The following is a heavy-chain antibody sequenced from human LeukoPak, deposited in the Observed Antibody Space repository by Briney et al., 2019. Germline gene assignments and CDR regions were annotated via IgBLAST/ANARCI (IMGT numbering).Heavy chain of an antibody. J-gene: IGHJ3*02. V-gene: IGHV1-2*02. D-gene: IGHD3-22*01. CDR2: INPNSGGT. Sequence: GTSVKVSCKASGYTFTGYYMHWVRQAPGQGLEWMRCINPNSGGTNYAQKFQGRVTMTRDTSISTAYMELSRLRSDDTAVYYCASEGEGSGYLRENDAFDIWGQGTMVTVSS. CDR1: GYTFTGYY. CDR3: ASEGEGSGYLRENDAFDI.